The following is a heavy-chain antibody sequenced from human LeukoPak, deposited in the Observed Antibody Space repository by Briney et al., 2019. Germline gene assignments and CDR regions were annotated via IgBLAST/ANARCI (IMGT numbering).Heavy chain of an antibody. CDR2: IYYSGST. CDR1: GGSISSYY. Sequence: SETLSLTCTVSGGSISSYYWSWIRQPPGKGLEWIGYIYYSGSTNYNPSLKSRVTISVDTSKNQFSLKLSSVTAADTAVYYCARGGPFGVVHYWGQGTLVTVSS. J-gene: IGHJ4*02. CDR3: ARGGPFGVVHY. D-gene: IGHD3-3*01. V-gene: IGHV4-59*01.